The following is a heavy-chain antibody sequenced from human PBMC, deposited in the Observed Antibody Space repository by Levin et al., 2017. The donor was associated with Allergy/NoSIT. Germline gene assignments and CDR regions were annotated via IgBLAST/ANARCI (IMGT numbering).Heavy chain of an antibody. Sequence: PGGSLRLSCAASGFTFSSYWMHWVRQVPGKGLVWVSRITSDGSSTSYADSVKGRFTISRDNAKNTLYLQMNSLRVEDTAIYYCARDRLGGEERIVVVPAATPNWGQGTLVTVSS. CDR3: ARDRLGGEERIVVVPAATPN. V-gene: IGHV3-74*01. D-gene: IGHD2-2*02. CDR2: ITSDGSST. CDR1: GFTFSSYW. J-gene: IGHJ4*02.